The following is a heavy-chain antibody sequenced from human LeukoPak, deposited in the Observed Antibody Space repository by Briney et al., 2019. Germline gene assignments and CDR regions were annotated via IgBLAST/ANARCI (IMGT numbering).Heavy chain of an antibody. D-gene: IGHD5-18*01. CDR1: GGSFSGYY. CDR2: INHSGST. Sequence: PSEPLSLTCAVYGGSFSGYYWSWIRQPPGKGLEWIGEINHSGSTNYNPSLKSRVTISVDTSKNQFSLKLSSVTAADTAVYYCARFLIDTAMVTFDYWGQGTLVTVSS. CDR3: ARFLIDTAMVTFDY. J-gene: IGHJ4*02. V-gene: IGHV4-34*01.